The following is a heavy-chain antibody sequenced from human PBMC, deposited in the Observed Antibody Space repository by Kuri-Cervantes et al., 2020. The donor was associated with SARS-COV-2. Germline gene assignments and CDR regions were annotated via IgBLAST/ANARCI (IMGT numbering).Heavy chain of an antibody. CDR1: GFTFSSYW. Sequence: GESLKISCAASGFTFSSYWMSWVRQAPGKGLEWVANIKQDGSEKYYVDSVKGRFTISRDNAKNSLYLQMNSLRAEDTAVYYCARAPAATIDGLTADAFDIWGQGTMVTVSS. V-gene: IGHV3-7*01. J-gene: IGHJ3*02. CDR3: ARAPAATIDGLTADAFDI. D-gene: IGHD2-2*01. CDR2: IKQDGSEK.